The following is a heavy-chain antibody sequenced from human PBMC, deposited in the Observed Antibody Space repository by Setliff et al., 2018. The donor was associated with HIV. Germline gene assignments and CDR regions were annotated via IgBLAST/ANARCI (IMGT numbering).Heavy chain of an antibody. CDR1: GYTFTSYY. CDR2: INPSGGST. V-gene: IGHV1-46*01. J-gene: IGHJ3*02. CDR3: AREFGSSGYYSSDAFDI. Sequence: ASVKVSCKASGYTFTSYYMHWVRQAPGQGLEWMGIINPSGGSTSYAQKFQGRVTMTRDTSTSTVYMELSSLRSEDTAVYYCAREFGSSGYYSSDAFDIWGQGTMVTVSS. D-gene: IGHD3-22*01.